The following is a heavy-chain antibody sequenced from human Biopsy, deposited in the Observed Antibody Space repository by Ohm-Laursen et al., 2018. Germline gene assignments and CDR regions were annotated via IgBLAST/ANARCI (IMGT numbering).Heavy chain of an antibody. V-gene: IGHV1-2*02. D-gene: IGHD3-9*01. Sequence: ASVKACKVSGYSFTSYYMHWVRQAPGHGLEWMGWINPNSGNANYAQSFQGRLTVTRDTSISTAYMELTSLTFDDTAIYYCARVPAYPSIDGYYGLDLWGQGTTVIVSS. CDR2: INPNSGNA. CDR1: GYSFTSYY. CDR3: ARVPAYPSIDGYYGLDL. J-gene: IGHJ6*02.